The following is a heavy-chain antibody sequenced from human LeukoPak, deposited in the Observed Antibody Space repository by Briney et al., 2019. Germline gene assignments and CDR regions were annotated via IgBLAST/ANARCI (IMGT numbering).Heavy chain of an antibody. CDR3: ARGGRGEGTGTTRVAYDI. J-gene: IGHJ3*02. V-gene: IGHV1-46*01. CDR1: GYTFTTYY. CDR2: INPSGGST. D-gene: IGHD1-1*01. Sequence: ASVKVSCKAAGYTFTTYYMHWVRQAPGQGLEWMGTINPSGGSTSYAQKFQGRVTMTRDTSTSTVYMELSSLRSEDTAVYYCARGGRGEGTGTTRVAYDIWGQGTMVTVSS.